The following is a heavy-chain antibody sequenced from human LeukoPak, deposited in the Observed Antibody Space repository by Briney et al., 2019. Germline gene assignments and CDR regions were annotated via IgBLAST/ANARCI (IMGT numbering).Heavy chain of an antibody. CDR1: GYTFTSYY. Sequence: ASVKVSCKASGYTFTSYYMHWVRQAPGQGLEWMGIINPSGGSTSYAQKFQGRVTMTRDTSTSTVYMELSSLRSEDTAVYYCAGDVRCTNGVCPYYFDYWGQGTLVTVSS. CDR3: AGDVRCTNGVCPYYFDY. V-gene: IGHV1-46*01. J-gene: IGHJ4*02. CDR2: INPSGGST. D-gene: IGHD2-8*01.